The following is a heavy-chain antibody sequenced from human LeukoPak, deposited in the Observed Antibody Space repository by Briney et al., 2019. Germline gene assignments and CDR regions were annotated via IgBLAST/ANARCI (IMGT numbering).Heavy chain of an antibody. CDR3: ARESLWSPLDY. D-gene: IGHD3-10*01. Sequence: ASVKVSCKASGYTFTSYGISWVRQSPGQGLGWMGWTNAYNGNTNYEHKLQGRVTMSTDTATSTAYMELRSLRSDDTAVYYCARESLWSPLDYWGQGTLVTVSS. CDR1: GYTFTSYG. CDR2: TNAYNGNT. J-gene: IGHJ4*02. V-gene: IGHV1-18*04.